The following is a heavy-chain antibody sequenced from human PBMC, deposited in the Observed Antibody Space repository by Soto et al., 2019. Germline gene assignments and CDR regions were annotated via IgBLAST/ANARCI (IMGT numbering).Heavy chain of an antibody. CDR3: ARVLDVLLWFGELSYYYGMDV. Sequence: PGGSLRLSCAASGFTFSSYSMNWVRQAPGKGLEWVSSISSSSSYIYYADSVKGRFTISRDNAKNSLYLQMNSLRAEDTAVYYCARVLDVLLWFGELSYYYGMDVWGQGTTVTVSS. CDR2: ISSSSSYI. CDR1: GFTFSSYS. J-gene: IGHJ6*02. V-gene: IGHV3-21*01. D-gene: IGHD3-10*01.